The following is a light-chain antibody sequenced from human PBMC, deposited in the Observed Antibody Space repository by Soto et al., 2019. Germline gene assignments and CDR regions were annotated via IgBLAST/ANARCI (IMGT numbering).Light chain of an antibody. CDR2: EGN. Sequence: QSVLTQPASVSGSPGQSITISCTGTSSDVGSYNLVSWYQQLPGKAPKVLIYEGNKRPSGVSNRFSGSKSGNTASLTISGLQAEDEADYYCSSYTSSSTPCVFGTGTKLTVL. J-gene: IGLJ1*01. CDR3: SSYTSSSTPCV. CDR1: SSDVGSYNL. V-gene: IGLV2-14*02.